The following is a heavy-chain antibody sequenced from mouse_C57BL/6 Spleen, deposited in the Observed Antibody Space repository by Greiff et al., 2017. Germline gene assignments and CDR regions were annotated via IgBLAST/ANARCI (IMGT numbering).Heavy chain of an antibody. J-gene: IGHJ1*03. CDR2: ISDGGSYT. V-gene: IGHV5-4*01. CDR3: ARDGGRGGSPGYFDV. Sequence: EVKLVESGGGLVKPGGSLKLSCAASGFTFSSYAMSWVRQTPEKRLEWVATISDGGSYTYYPDNVKGRFTISRDNAKNNLYLQMSHLKSEDTAMYYCARDGGRGGSPGYFDVWGTGTTVTVSS. CDR1: GFTFSSYA.